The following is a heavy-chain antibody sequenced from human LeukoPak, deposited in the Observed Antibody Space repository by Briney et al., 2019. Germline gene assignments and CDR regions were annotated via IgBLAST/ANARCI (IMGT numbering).Heavy chain of an antibody. D-gene: IGHD3-22*01. CDR1: GFTFSSYA. V-gene: IGHV3-23*01. CDR2: ISGSGGST. Sequence: PGGSLRLSCAASGFTFSSYAMSWVRQAPGKGLEWVSAISGSGGSTYYADSVKGRFTISRDNSKNTLYLQMNSLRAEDTAVYYCAREDPRYYDSSGYGYFDYWGQGTLVTVSS. J-gene: IGHJ4*02. CDR3: AREDPRYYDSSGYGYFDY.